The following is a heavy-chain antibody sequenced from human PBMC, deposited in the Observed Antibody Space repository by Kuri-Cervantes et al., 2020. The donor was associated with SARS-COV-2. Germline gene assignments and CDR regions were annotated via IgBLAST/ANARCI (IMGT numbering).Heavy chain of an antibody. D-gene: IGHD3-22*01. Sequence: LSLTCAASGFTFSSYWMHWVRQAPGKGLAWASRINSDGSSTSYADSVKGRFTISRDNAKNTLYLQMNSLRAEDTAVYYCANGGSGYYLHDAFDIWGQGTMVTVSS. CDR3: ANGGSGYYLHDAFDI. J-gene: IGHJ3*02. CDR1: GFTFSSYW. V-gene: IGHV3-74*01. CDR2: INSDGSST.